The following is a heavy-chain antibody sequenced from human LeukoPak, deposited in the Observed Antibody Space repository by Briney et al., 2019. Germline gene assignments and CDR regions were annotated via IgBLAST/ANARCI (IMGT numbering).Heavy chain of an antibody. V-gene: IGHV3-30*03. Sequence: PGRSLRLSCAASGFTFSSYGMHWVRQAPGEGLEWVAVISYDGSNKYYADSVKGRFTISRDNAKNTLYLQMNSLRAEDTAVYYCARGAVVPAARTRWFDPWGQGTLVTVSS. D-gene: IGHD2-2*01. CDR1: GFTFSSYG. CDR3: ARGAVVPAARTRWFDP. J-gene: IGHJ5*02. CDR2: ISYDGSNK.